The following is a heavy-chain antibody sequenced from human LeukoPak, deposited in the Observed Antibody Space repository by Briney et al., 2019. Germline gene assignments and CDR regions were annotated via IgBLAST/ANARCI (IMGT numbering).Heavy chain of an antibody. V-gene: IGHV3-7*01. J-gene: IGHJ4*02. CDR3: ARDLKSGAPGDDY. D-gene: IGHD1-26*01. CDR2: LKEDGSEE. CDR1: GFTFSSYW. Sequence: GSLRLSCAASGFTFSSYWMSWVRRAPGKGLEWVANLKEDGSEEFSVDSVKGRFTISRDNAKNSLYLQMNSLRVEDTAVYYCARDLKSGAPGDDYWGQGTLVTVSS.